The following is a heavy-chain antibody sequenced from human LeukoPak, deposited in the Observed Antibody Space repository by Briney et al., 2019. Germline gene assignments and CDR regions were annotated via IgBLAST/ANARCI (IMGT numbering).Heavy chain of an antibody. V-gene: IGHV3-74*01. CDR1: GLTFSSYW. CDR3: ARVRYCGY. CDR2: IKGDGSST. Sequence: GGPLRLSCAGSGLTFSSYWMHWVRQAPGKGLVWVSRIKGDGSSTSYADSVKGRFTISRDNAKNTLYLQMNSLRAEDTAVYYCARVRYCGYWGQGTLVTVSS. D-gene: IGHD2-21*01. J-gene: IGHJ4*02.